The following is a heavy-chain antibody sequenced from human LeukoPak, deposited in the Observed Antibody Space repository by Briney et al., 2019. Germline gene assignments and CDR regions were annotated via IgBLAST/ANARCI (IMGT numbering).Heavy chain of an antibody. Sequence: PGRSETLPCAASGFPYSSYAMHWVRQAPGKGLEWVAVIWYDGSYKYYADSVKGRFTISRDNSKNTLYLQMNSLRAEDTAVYYCARDRLGALHRYFDYWGRGALVTVSS. CDR2: IWYDGSYK. CDR1: GFPYSSYA. D-gene: IGHD1-26*01. V-gene: IGHV3-33*01. J-gene: IGHJ4*02. CDR3: ARDRLGALHRYFDY.